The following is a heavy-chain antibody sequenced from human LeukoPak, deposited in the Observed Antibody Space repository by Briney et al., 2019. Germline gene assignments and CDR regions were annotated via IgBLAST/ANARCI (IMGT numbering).Heavy chain of an antibody. V-gene: IGHV4-4*07. CDR1: SGSITSHF. CDR2: ISTTGST. D-gene: IGHD5-24*01. CDR3: AREVEMARQFDY. Sequence: NPSETLSLTCSVSSGSITSHFWSWIRQPAGKGLEWIGRISTTGSTNYNPSLKSRVTMSVDTSTNQLSLKLSSVTAADTAVYYCAREVEMARQFDYWGQGTLVTVSS. J-gene: IGHJ4*02.